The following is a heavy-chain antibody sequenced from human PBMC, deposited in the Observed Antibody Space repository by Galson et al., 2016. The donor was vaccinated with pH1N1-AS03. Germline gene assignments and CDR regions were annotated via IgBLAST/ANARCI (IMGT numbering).Heavy chain of an antibody. Sequence: SLRLSCAASGFTFDYYAMHWIRQRPGKGLEWVSGIRWDGATGYADSVQGRFTISRDQDKNSLLLQMTSLKIEDTALYYCVRDMGTTTAAAGFWGQGILVTVSS. CDR1: GFTFDYYA. D-gene: IGHD6-13*01. CDR2: IRWDGAT. CDR3: VRDMGTTTAAAGF. J-gene: IGHJ4*02. V-gene: IGHV3-9*01.